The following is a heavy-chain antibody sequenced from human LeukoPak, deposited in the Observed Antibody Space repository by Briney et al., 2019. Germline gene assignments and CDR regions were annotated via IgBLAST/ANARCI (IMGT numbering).Heavy chain of an antibody. CDR2: INPNSGGT. CDR1: GYTFTGYY. D-gene: IGHD5-12*01. Sequence: ASVKVSCKASGYTFTGYYMHSVRQAPGQGLEWMGWINPNSGGTNYAQTFQGRVTMTRHTSISTAYMELSRLRSDDTAVYYCARGRDSGYDWVYWGQGTLVTVSS. J-gene: IGHJ4*02. V-gene: IGHV1-2*02. CDR3: ARGRDSGYDWVY.